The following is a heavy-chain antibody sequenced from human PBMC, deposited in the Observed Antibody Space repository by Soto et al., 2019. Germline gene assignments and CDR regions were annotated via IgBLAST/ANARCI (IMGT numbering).Heavy chain of an antibody. CDR2: IYPGDSDT. Sequence: GESLKISCKGSGYSFTSYWIGWVRQMPGKGLEWMGIIYPGDSDTRYSPSFQGQVTISADKSISTAYLQWSSLKASDTAMYYCARHFDSGWYSAENWFDPWGQGTLVTVSS. CDR1: GYSFTSYW. CDR3: ARHFDSGWYSAENWFDP. J-gene: IGHJ5*02. V-gene: IGHV5-51*01. D-gene: IGHD6-19*01.